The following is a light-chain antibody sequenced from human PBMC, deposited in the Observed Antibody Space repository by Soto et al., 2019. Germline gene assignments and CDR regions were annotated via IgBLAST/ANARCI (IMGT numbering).Light chain of an antibody. CDR3: QQYGSSPT. J-gene: IGKJ1*01. CDR2: GAS. V-gene: IGKV3-20*01. Sequence: EIVLTQSPGTLSLSPGERATLSCRASQSVTSSYLAWYQQKPGQAPRLLIYGASRRATGSPDRFSGSGSGTDFTLTISRLEPEDFAVYYCQQYGSSPTFGQGTKVEIK. CDR1: QSVTSSY.